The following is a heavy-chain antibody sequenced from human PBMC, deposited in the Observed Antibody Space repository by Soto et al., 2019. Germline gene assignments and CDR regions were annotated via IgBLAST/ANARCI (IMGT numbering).Heavy chain of an antibody. D-gene: IGHD6-19*01. CDR3: AGNLYSRGWYGALDN. CDR1: GFTFSDYY. CDR2: ISRSGSSI. Sequence: QVQLVESGGGLVKPGGSLRLSCAASGFTFSDYYMSWIRHAPGKGLEWVSYISRSGSSIYYVDSVKGRFTVSRDNANNSQFQQFHTLRAEYTAVYYCAGNLYSRGWYGALDNWGHGTRVSVSS. V-gene: IGHV3-11*01. J-gene: IGHJ4*01.